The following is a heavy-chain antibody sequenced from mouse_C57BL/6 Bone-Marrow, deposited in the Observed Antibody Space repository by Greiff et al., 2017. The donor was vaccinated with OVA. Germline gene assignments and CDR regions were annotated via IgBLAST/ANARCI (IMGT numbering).Heavy chain of an antibody. J-gene: IGHJ3*01. Sequence: QVQLKESGPGLVQPSQSLYITCTVSGFSLTSYGVHWVRQPPGKGLEWLGVIWSGGSTDYNAAFISRLSISKDNSKSQVFFKMNSLQADDTAIYYCAKMDYGSSEAYWGQGTLVTVSA. D-gene: IGHD1-1*01. CDR1: GFSLTSYG. CDR2: IWSGGST. CDR3: AKMDYGSSEAY. V-gene: IGHV2-4*01.